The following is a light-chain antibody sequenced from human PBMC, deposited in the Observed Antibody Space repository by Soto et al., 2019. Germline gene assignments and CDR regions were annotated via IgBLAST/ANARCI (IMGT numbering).Light chain of an antibody. Sequence: IQLTQPPSSLSASIGARVTITCRASHGIYNHFVWYQQKPGTAPRLLIYGASTLQTGVPPRLSGSGSGTDFTLTISSLQPEDFATYYCQEVDRYPPAFGQGTKLEI. CDR2: GAS. CDR1: HGIYNH. CDR3: QEVDRYPPA. J-gene: IGKJ2*01. V-gene: IGKV1-9*01.